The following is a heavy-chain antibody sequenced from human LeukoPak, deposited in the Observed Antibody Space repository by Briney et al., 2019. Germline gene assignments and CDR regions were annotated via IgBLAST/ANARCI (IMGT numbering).Heavy chain of an antibody. Sequence: GGSLRLSCAASGFTFSRSGMTWVRQTPGKGLDWVSSISSSGNTYYADSVKGRFTISRDNSKNMLYLQMNSLRAEDTAVYYCVKGRISEDGLDFWGQGTLVTVSS. V-gene: IGHV3-23*01. CDR1: GFTFSRSG. J-gene: IGHJ4*02. CDR3: VKGRISEDGLDF. D-gene: IGHD6-13*01. CDR2: ISSSGNT.